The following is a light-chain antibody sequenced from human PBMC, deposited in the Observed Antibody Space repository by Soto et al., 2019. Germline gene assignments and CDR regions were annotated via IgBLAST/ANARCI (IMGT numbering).Light chain of an antibody. Sequence: QSVLTQPPSASGTPGQRVTISCSGSSSNIGSNTVNWYQQLPGTAPKLLIYNNYQRPSGVPDRFSGSKSGTSASLAISGLQSEDEADYYCAAWDDSLNDVVFGGGTKVTVL. V-gene: IGLV1-44*01. CDR1: SSNIGSNT. CDR3: AAWDDSLNDVV. J-gene: IGLJ2*01. CDR2: NNY.